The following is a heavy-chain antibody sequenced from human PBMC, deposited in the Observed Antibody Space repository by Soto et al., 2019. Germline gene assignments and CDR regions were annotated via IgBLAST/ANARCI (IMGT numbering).Heavy chain of an antibody. CDR2: MNPNSGNT. CDR1: GYTLTELS. CDR3: TINGRSINGNYFDY. Sequence: ASVKVSCKVSGYTLTELSMHWVRQATGQGLEWMGWMNPNSGNTGYAQKFQGRVTMTRNTSISTAYMELSSLRSEDTAVYYCTINGRSINGNYFDYWGQGTLVTVSS. J-gene: IGHJ4*02. D-gene: IGHD3-3*02. V-gene: IGHV1-8*01.